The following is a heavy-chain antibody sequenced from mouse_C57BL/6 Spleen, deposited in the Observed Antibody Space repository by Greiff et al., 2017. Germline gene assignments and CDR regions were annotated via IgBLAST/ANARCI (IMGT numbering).Heavy chain of an antibody. Sequence: EVQLVESGPGLVKPSQSLSLTCSVTGYSITSGYYWNWIRQFPGNKLEWMGYISYDGSNNYNPSLKNRISITRDTSKNQFFLKLNSVTTEDTATYYCARYSNYLDYWGQGTTLTVSS. CDR3: ARYSNYLDY. J-gene: IGHJ2*01. CDR2: ISYDGSN. D-gene: IGHD2-5*01. V-gene: IGHV3-6*01. CDR1: GYSITSGYY.